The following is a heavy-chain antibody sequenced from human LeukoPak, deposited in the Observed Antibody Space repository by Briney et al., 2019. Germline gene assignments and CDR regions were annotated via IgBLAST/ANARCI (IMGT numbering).Heavy chain of an antibody. CDR2: TSSDLNVK. V-gene: IGHV3-30-3*01. CDR1: GFTFRNYV. CDR3: AREGYYGSGSPPSLYFDY. Sequence: GGSLRLSCAASGFTFRNYVIHWVRQAPGKGLEWVAVTSSDLNVKLYADSVKGRFTISRDNSRSTLYLQMNSLRPEDTAIYYCAREGYYGSGSPPSLYFDYWGQGTQVTVSS. J-gene: IGHJ4*02. D-gene: IGHD3-10*01.